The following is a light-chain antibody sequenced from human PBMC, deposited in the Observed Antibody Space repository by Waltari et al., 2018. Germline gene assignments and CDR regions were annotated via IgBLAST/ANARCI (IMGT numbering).Light chain of an antibody. CDR3: QQLKNSPLT. Sequence: DIQLTQSPSFLSASVGDRVTITCRASQDITSFLAWYQQKPGKAPKLLIFAASTLQVGVPSRFSGSGSGTEFTLTISSLLPEDFATYYCQQLKNSPLTFGGGTKVEIK. CDR2: AAS. J-gene: IGKJ4*01. CDR1: QDITSF. V-gene: IGKV1-9*01.